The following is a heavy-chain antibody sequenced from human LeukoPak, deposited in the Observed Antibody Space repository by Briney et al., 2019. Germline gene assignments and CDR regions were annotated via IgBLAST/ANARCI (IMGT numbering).Heavy chain of an antibody. CDR2: IYYSGST. D-gene: IGHD5-12*01. J-gene: IGHJ3*02. CDR3: ARDRSGYDRGGAFDI. Sequence: SETLSLTCTVSGGSISSSSYYWGWIRQPPGKGLEWIGSIYYSGSTYYNPSLKSRVTISVDTSKNQFSLKLSSVTAADTAVYYCARDRSGYDRGGAFDIWGQGTMVTVSS. CDR1: GGSISSSSYY. V-gene: IGHV4-39*07.